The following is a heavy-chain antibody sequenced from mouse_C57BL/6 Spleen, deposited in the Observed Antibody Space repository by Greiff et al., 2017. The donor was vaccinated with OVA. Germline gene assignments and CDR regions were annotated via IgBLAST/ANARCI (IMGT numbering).Heavy chain of an antibody. CDR1: GFNIKDYH. CDR3: TTHSLYYGNPGV. CDR2: IDPEDGDT. J-gene: IGHJ1*03. Sequence: EVQLQQSGAELVRPGASVKLSCTASGFNIKDYHMHWVKQRPEQGLEWIGRIDPEDGDTESAPKFQGKATMTADPSSSTAYLQLSSLTSEDTAVYYCTTHSLYYGNPGVWGTGTTVTVSS. V-gene: IGHV14-1*01. D-gene: IGHD2-1*01.